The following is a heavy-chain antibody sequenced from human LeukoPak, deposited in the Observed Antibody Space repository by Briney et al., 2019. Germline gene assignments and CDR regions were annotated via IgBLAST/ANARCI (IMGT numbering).Heavy chain of an antibody. CDR3: ARGYYGSGSPTNWFDP. CDR2: IYHSGST. V-gene: IGHV4-30-2*01. D-gene: IGHD3-10*01. CDR1: GGSISSGGYS. Sequence: PSETLSLTCAVSGGSISSGGYSWSWIRQPPGKGLEWIGYIYHSGSTYYNPSLKSRVTISVDRSKNQFSLKLSSVTAADTAVYYCARGYYGSGSPTNWFDPWSQGTLVTVSS. J-gene: IGHJ5*02.